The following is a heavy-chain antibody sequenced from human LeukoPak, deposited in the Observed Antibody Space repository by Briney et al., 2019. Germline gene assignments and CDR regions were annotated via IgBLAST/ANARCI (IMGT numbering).Heavy chain of an antibody. CDR3: TRHDVVAIIGHGMAV. D-gene: IGHD2-15*01. CDR1: GASIGSYY. J-gene: IGHJ6*02. CDR2: ISQNGYT. V-gene: IGHV4-59*08. Sequence: PSETLSLTCTVSGASIGSYYWSWIRQPPGKGLEWIGYISQNGYTKYTPSLKSRVTISRDTSENQFSLILSSVTAADTAVYYCTRHDVVAIIGHGMAVWGQGTTDTVSS.